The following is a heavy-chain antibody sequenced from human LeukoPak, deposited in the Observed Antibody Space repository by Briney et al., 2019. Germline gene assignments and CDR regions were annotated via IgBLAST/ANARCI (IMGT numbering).Heavy chain of an antibody. J-gene: IGHJ4*02. V-gene: IGHV3-74*01. CDR1: GFTFSSYW. D-gene: IGHD3-22*01. CDR3: ARDTYYYDSGGYYYVKWIDY. CDR2: INTNGSPT. Sequence: GGSLRLSCAASGFTFSSYWMHWVRQAPGKGLVWVARINTNGSPTQYADSVKGRFTISRDNAKNTLYLQMNSLRAEDTAVYFCARDTYYYDSGGYYYVKWIDYWGQGTLVTVSS.